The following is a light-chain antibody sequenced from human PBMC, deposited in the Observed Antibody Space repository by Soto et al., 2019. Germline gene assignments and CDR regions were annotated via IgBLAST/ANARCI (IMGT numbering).Light chain of an antibody. CDR3: QNYTSYSQA. CDR1: QSISVS. CDR2: DAS. V-gene: IGKV1-5*01. J-gene: IGKJ1*01. Sequence: IQMTQSPSTLSASVGDTVTITCRASQSISVSLAWYQQKPGKAPNLLIYDASTLQGGVPSRFSGSGSGTEFTLTISSLQPDDLATYSCQNYTSYSQALGQGTKVDMK.